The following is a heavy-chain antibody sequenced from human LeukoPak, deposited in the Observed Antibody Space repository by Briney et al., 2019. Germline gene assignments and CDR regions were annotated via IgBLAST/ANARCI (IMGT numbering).Heavy chain of an antibody. D-gene: IGHD3-22*01. CDR2: VYYHGGT. V-gene: IGHV4-61*01. J-gene: IGHJ4*02. CDR1: GGSVSSGSYY. Sequence: SETLSLTCTVSGGSVSSGSYYWSWIRQPPGKGLEWIGYVYYHGGTNYNPSLKSRVTISVDTSKNQFSLKLTSVTAADTAVYYCARWHYDSSGYHYWGQGTLVTVSS. CDR3: ARWHYDSSGYHY.